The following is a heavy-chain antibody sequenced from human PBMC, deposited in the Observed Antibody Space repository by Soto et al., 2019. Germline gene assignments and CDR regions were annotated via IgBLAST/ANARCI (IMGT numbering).Heavy chain of an antibody. Sequence: EVQLLESGGGLVQPGGSLRLSCAASGFTFSSYAMSWVRQAPGKGLEWVSAISGSGGSTYYADSVKGRFTISRDNSKNTLYLQMNSLRAEDTAVYYCAKDGIYYGSGSYYKIDYWGQGTLVTVSS. CDR2: ISGSGGST. CDR1: GFTFSSYA. CDR3: AKDGIYYGSGSYYKIDY. J-gene: IGHJ4*02. V-gene: IGHV3-23*01. D-gene: IGHD3-10*01.